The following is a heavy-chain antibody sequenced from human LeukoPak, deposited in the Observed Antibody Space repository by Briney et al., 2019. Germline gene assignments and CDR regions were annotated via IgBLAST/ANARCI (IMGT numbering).Heavy chain of an antibody. CDR1: GGSFSGYY. CDR3: ARRTAYYDFWGGYHNWFDP. Sequence: PSETLSLTCAVYGGSFSGYYWSWIRQPPGKGLEWIGEINHSGSTNYNPSLKSRVTISVDTSKNQFSLKLSSVTAADTAVYYCARRTAYYDFWGGYHNWFDPWGQGTLVTVSS. V-gene: IGHV4-34*01. J-gene: IGHJ5*02. D-gene: IGHD3-3*01. CDR2: INHSGST.